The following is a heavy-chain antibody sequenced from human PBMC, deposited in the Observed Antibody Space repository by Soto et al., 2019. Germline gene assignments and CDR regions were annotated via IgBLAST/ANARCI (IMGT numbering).Heavy chain of an antibody. Sequence: GGSLRLSCAASGFTFSGSAMHWVRQASGKGPEWVGRIRSKANSYATAYAASVKGRFTISSDDSKNTAYLQMNSLKTEDTAVYYCTNSLYDFWSGYSPFDYWGQGTLVTVSS. D-gene: IGHD3-3*01. J-gene: IGHJ4*02. CDR2: IRSKANSYAT. CDR1: GFTFSGSA. V-gene: IGHV3-73*01. CDR3: TNSLYDFWSGYSPFDY.